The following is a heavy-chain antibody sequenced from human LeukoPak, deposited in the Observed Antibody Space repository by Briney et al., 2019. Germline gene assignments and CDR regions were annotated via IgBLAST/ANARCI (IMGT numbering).Heavy chain of an antibody. D-gene: IGHD3-22*01. CDR3: ARPYYYDSRIDP. CDR2: MYYSGST. Sequence: PSETLSLTCTVSGGSISSGDYYWSWIRQPPGKGIEWIAYMYYSGSTYYNPPLKSRVTMSADTSKNQLSLKLSSVTAADTAVYYCARPYYYDSRIDPWGQGILVTVSS. V-gene: IGHV4-30-4*01. CDR1: GGSISSGDYY. J-gene: IGHJ5*02.